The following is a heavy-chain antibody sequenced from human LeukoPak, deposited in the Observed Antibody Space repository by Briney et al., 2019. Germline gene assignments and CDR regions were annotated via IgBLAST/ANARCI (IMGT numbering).Heavy chain of an antibody. V-gene: IGHV4-39*07. CDR1: GDSISSSSYY. Sequence: PSETLSLTCAVSGDSISSSSYYWAWIRQPPGKGLEWIGNVFYSGNTNYNPSLKSRVTISVDTSKNQFSLKLSSVTAADTAVYYCATGGNWKDPFDYWGQGTLVTVSS. CDR2: VFYSGNT. D-gene: IGHD1-20*01. J-gene: IGHJ4*02. CDR3: ATGGNWKDPFDY.